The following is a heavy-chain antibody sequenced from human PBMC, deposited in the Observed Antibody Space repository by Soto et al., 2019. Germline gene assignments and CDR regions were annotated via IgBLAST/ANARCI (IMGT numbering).Heavy chain of an antibody. V-gene: IGHV4-30-4*01. CDR2: IYYSGST. CDR3: ARMSEGYCSSTSCYPFDY. CDR1: GGSISSGDYY. Sequence: QVQLQESGPGLVKPSQTLSLTCTVSGGSISSGDYYWSWIRQPPGKGLEWIGYIYYSGSTYYNPSLKSRVNIAVDTSKNQFSLKLSSGTAADTAVYYCARMSEGYCSSTSCYPFDYWGQGTLVTVSS. D-gene: IGHD2-2*01. J-gene: IGHJ4*02.